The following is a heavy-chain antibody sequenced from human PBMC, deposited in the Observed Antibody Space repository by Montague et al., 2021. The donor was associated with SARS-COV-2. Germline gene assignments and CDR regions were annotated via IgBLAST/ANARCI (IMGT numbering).Heavy chain of an antibody. V-gene: IGHV4-39*01. CDR1: GGSISSPDYY. CDR2: LSDAGRT. J-gene: IGHJ4*02. CDR3: ARQLPSYCSTNKCYPYYFDV. D-gene: IGHD2-2*01. Sequence: SETLSLTCTVYGGSISSPDYYWGWIRQSPGQGLDWIGSLSDAGRTYYNPSLRIRVSFYMDTSQNYFSLSLNSVTAAATAVYFCARQLPSYCSTNKCYPYYFDVWGQGALVTVSS.